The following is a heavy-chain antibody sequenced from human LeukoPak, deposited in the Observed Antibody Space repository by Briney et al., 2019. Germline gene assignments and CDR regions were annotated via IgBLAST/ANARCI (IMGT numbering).Heavy chain of an antibody. CDR3: ARASSRGYSYGQDY. V-gene: IGHV3-11*05. CDR1: GFTFSDYY. D-gene: IGHD5-18*01. CDR2: ISSSSSHT. Sequence: GGSQRLSCAASGFTFSDYYMSWVRQAPGKGLEWVSYISSSSSHTNYADSVKGRFTISRDNAKNSLYLQMNSLRAEDTAVYYCARASSRGYSYGQDYWGQGTLVTVSS. J-gene: IGHJ4*02.